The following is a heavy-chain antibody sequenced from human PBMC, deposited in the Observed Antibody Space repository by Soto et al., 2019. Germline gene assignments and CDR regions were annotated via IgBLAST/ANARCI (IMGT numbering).Heavy chain of an antibody. V-gene: IGHV3-30-3*01. CDR2: ISYDGSNK. CDR1: GFTFSSYA. J-gene: IGHJ4*02. Sequence: QVQLVESGGGVVQPGRSLRLSCAASGFTFSSYAMHWVRQAPGKGLEWVAVISYDGSNKYYADSVKGRFTISRDNSKNTLYLQMNSLRAEDTAVYYCASLLLPTPRSHDYWCQGTLVTVSS. D-gene: IGHD1-26*01. CDR3: ASLLLPTPRSHDY.